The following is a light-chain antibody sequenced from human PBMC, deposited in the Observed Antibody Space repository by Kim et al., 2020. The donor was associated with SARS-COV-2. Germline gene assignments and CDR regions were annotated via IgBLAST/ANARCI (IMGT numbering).Light chain of an antibody. CDR3: QKYNGAPWT. V-gene: IGKV1-27*01. Sequence: ASVGDRLTITCRASQGISNDLAWYQQKPGKVPKLLIFAASALQSGVPPRFSGSVSGTDFTLTISSLQPEDVATYYCQKYNGAPWTFGQGTKVDIK. J-gene: IGKJ1*01. CDR2: AAS. CDR1: QGISND.